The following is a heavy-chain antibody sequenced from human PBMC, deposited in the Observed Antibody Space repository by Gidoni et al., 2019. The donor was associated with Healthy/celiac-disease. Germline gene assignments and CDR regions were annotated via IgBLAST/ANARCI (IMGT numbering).Heavy chain of an antibody. CDR1: GYTFTSYA. CDR3: AGGIVATIFDY. CDR2: INAGNGNT. Sequence: QVQLVKSGAEVKKPGASVKVSCKASGYTFTSYAMHWVRQAPGQRLEWMGWINAGNGNTKYSQKFQGRVTITRDTSASTACMELSSLRSEDTAVYYCAGGIVATIFDYWGQGTLVTVSS. V-gene: IGHV1-3*01. D-gene: IGHD5-12*01. J-gene: IGHJ4*02.